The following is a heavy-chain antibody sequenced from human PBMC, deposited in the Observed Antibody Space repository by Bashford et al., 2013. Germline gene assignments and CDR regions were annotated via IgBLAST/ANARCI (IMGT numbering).Heavy chain of an antibody. V-gene: IGHV1-2*02. CDR3: ARDGPVVGVWNAFDV. CDR2: INPNSGAT. J-gene: IGHJ3*01. Sequence: ASVKVSCKSSGYSFIHYYMHWVRQAPGQGLEWMGWINPNSGATKYAEMFQGRVTMTRDTSISTAYMELSSLRSDDTAVYFCARDGPVVGVWNAFDVWGQGTVVTVSS. D-gene: IGHD1-26*01. CDR1: GYSFIHYY.